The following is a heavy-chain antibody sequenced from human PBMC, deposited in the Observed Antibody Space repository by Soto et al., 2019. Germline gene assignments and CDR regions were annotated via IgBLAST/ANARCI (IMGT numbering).Heavy chain of an antibody. CDR1: GFIFRNFG. V-gene: IGHV3-30*03. D-gene: IGHD1-26*01. CDR3: VQGASTAHQPLDS. Sequence: QVQLVESRGGVVQPGRSLRLSCAASGFIFRNFGMHWVRRAPGKGLEWVAAISGDGNDKYYADSMKGRFTISRDNFNNTLYLQLNSLRPEDTAVYHCVQGASTAHQPLDSWGQGVLVTVSS. J-gene: IGHJ4*02. CDR2: ISGDGNDK.